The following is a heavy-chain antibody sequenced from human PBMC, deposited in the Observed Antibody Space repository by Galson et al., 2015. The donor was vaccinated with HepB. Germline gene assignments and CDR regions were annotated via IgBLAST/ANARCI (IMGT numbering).Heavy chain of an antibody. V-gene: IGHV3-43D*04. J-gene: IGHJ4*02. CDR3: AKDSYYDSSGYIDY. Sequence: SLRLSCAASGFTFDDYAMHWVRQAPGKGLEWVSLISWDGGSTYYADSVKGRFTISRDNSKNSLYLQMNSLRAEDTALYYCAKDSYYDSSGYIDYWGQGTLVTVSS. D-gene: IGHD3-22*01. CDR2: ISWDGGST. CDR1: GFTFDDYA.